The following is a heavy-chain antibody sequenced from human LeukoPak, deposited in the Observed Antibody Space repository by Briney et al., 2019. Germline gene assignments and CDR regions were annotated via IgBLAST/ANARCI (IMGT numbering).Heavy chain of an antibody. D-gene: IGHD6-13*01. CDR2: IKEDGSEK. CDR1: GFTFSSYW. Sequence: GGSLRLSCVASGFTFSSYWMSWVRQAPGKGLEGVANIKEDGSEKYYVDSVKGGFTISRDNAKNSLYLQMNSLRAEDTAMYYCARGYSSNWDTWGQGTLVTVSS. V-gene: IGHV3-7*01. J-gene: IGHJ5*02. CDR3: ARGYSSNWDT.